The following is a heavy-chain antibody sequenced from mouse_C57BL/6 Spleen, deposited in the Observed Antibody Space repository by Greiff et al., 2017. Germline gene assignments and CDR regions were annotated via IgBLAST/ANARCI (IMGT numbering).Heavy chain of an antibody. CDR1: GFTFSSYA. Sequence: EVQLVESGGGLVKPGGSLKLSCAASGFTFSSYAMSWVRQTPEKRLEWVATISDGGSYTYYPDNVKGRFTISRDNAKNNLYLQMSHLKSEDTAMYYCAREALYDGYFDNCGQDTTLSVSS. J-gene: IGHJ2*01. CDR3: AREALYDGYFDN. CDR2: ISDGGSYT. D-gene: IGHD2-3*01. V-gene: IGHV5-4*01.